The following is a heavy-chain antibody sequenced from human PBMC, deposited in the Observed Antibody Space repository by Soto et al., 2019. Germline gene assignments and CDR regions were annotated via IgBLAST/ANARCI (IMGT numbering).Heavy chain of an antibody. V-gene: IGHV1-2*02. Sequence: ASVKVSCKASGYTFTGYYMHWVRQAPGQGLEWMGWINPNSGGTNYAQKFQGRVAMTRDTSISTAYVELSRLRSDDTAVYYCARELHPVKSQNHYYGMDVWGQGTTVTVSS. CDR2: INPNSGGT. J-gene: IGHJ6*02. CDR1: GYTFTGYY. D-gene: IGHD5-18*01. CDR3: ARELHPVKSQNHYYGMDV.